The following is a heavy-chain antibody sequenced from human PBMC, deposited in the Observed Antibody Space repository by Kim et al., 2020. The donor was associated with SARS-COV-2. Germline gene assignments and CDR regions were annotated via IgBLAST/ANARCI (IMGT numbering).Heavy chain of an antibody. CDR3: ADIVVVPAAIRSVERWFDP. J-gene: IGHJ5*02. V-gene: IGHV1-24*01. D-gene: IGHD2-2*02. CDR1: GYTLTELS. CDR2: FDPEDGET. Sequence: ASVKVSCKVSGYTLTELSMHWVRQAPGKGLEWMGGFDPEDGETIYAQKFQGRVTMTEDTSTDTAYMELSSLRSEDTSVYYCADIVVVPAAIRSVERWFDPWGQGTLVTVSS.